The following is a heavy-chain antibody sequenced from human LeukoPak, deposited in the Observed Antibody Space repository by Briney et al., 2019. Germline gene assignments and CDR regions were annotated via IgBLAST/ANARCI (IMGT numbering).Heavy chain of an antibody. Sequence: GGSLRLSCAASGFTFSSYDMHWVRQATGKGLDWVSAIGTAGDTYYPGSVKGRFTISRENAKNSLYLQMNSLRAGDTAVYYCARVLGYCSGGSCLLRSGYYGMDVWGQGTAVTVSS. D-gene: IGHD2-15*01. V-gene: IGHV3-13*01. CDR1: GFTFSSYD. CDR3: ARVLGYCSGGSCLLRSGYYGMDV. J-gene: IGHJ6*02. CDR2: IGTAGDT.